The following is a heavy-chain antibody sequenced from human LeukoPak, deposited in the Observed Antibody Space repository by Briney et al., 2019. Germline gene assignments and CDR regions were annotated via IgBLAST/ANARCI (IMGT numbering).Heavy chain of an antibody. V-gene: IGHV4-34*01. CDR3: ARSSRYYDSSGFVDY. Sequence: PSQTLSLTCAVYGGSFSDYYWSWIRQPPGKGLEWIGEINHSGSTNYNPSLKSRVTISVDTSKNQFSLKLSSVTAADTAVYYCARSSRYYDSSGFVDYWGQGTLVTVSS. CDR2: INHSGST. D-gene: IGHD3-22*01. J-gene: IGHJ4*02. CDR1: GGSFSDYY.